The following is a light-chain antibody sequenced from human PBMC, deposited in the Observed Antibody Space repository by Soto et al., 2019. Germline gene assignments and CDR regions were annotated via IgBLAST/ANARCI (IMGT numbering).Light chain of an antibody. V-gene: IGKV3-15*01. J-gene: IGKJ2*01. CDR3: QQYNNWPWYT. Sequence: EIVMTQSPATLSVSPGERATLSCRASQSVISNSAWYQQKPGQAPRLLIYGASIRATGIPARFSGSGSGTECTINISSLQSEEFEVYYCQQYNNWPWYTFGQGTKLEIK. CDR2: GAS. CDR1: QSVISN.